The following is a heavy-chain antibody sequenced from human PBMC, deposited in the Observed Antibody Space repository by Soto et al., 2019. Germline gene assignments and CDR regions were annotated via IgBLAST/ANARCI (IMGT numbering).Heavy chain of an antibody. Sequence: GSLRLSCAASGFTFSSYAMHWVRQATGKGLEWVSAIGTAGDTYYPGSVKGRFTISRENAKNSLYLQMNSLRAGDTAVYYCARGYCSSTSCVASSYYYYGMDVWGQGTTVTVSS. CDR2: IGTAGDT. D-gene: IGHD2-2*01. J-gene: IGHJ6*02. CDR3: ARGYCSSTSCVASSYYYYGMDV. CDR1: GFTFSSYA. V-gene: IGHV3-13*01.